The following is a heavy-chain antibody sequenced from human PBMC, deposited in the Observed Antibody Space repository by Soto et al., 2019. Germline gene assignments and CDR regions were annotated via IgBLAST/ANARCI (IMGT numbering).Heavy chain of an antibody. CDR2: TYYRSKWYN. D-gene: IGHD6-19*01. CDR1: GDSVSSNSAA. J-gene: IGHJ6*02. CDR3: SREKQWLRNYYYVMDV. Sequence: SQTLSLTCAISGDSVSSNSAAWNWIRQSPSRGLEWLGRTYYRSKWYNDYAVSVKSRITINPDTSKNQFSLQLNSVTPEDTAVYYCSREKQWLRNYYYVMDVWGQGTTVTVSS. V-gene: IGHV6-1*01.